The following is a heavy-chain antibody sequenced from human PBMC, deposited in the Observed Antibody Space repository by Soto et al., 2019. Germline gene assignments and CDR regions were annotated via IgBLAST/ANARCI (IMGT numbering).Heavy chain of an antibody. CDR2: IIPIFGTA. D-gene: IGHD6-13*01. CDR3: ARDRWGAAAGPYNWFDP. J-gene: IGHJ5*02. V-gene: IGHV1-69*01. Sequence: QVQLVQSGAEVKKPGSSVKVSCKASGGTFSSYAISWVRQAPGQGLEWMGGIIPIFGTANYAQKFQGRVTINADESTSTAYMELSSLRSEDTAVYYCARDRWGAAAGPYNWFDPWGQGTLVTVSS. CDR1: GGTFSSYA.